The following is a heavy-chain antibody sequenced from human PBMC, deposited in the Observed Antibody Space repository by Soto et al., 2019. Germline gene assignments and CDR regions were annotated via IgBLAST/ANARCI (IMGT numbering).Heavy chain of an antibody. CDR3: AKGGRYFDWLFVLSS. CDR2: ISGSGGST. CDR1: GFTFSSYA. Sequence: GGSLRLSCAASGFTFSSYAMSWVRQAPGKGLEWVSAISGSGGSTYYADSVKGRFTISRDNSKNTLYLQMNSLRAEDTAVYYCAKGGRYFDWLFVLSSWGQGTLVTVSS. V-gene: IGHV3-23*01. D-gene: IGHD3-9*01. J-gene: IGHJ4*02.